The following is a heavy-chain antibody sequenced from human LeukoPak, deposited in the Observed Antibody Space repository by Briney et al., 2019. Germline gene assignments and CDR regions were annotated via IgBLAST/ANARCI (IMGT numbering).Heavy chain of an antibody. CDR2: IYYSGST. V-gene: IGHV4-39*01. D-gene: IGHD2-2*01. J-gene: IGHJ4*02. Sequence: SETLSLTCTVSGGSISSSSYYWGWIRQPPGKGLEWIGSIYYSGSTYYNPSLRSRVTISVDTSKNQFSLKLSSVTAADTAVYYCARQLGYCSSTSCYADKVDYWGQGTLVTVSS. CDR3: ARQLGYCSSTSCYADKVDY. CDR1: GGSISSSSYY.